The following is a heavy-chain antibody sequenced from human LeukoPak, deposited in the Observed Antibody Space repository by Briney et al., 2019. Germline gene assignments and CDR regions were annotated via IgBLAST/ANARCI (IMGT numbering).Heavy chain of an antibody. CDR2: IYYSGST. CDR1: GGSISSYY. V-gene: IGHV4-59*01. J-gene: IGHJ4*02. CDR3: ASYSYYYDSSGYFDY. D-gene: IGHD3-22*01. Sequence: RASETLSLTCTVSGGSISSYYWSWIRRPPGKGLEWIGYIYYSGSTNYNPSLKSRVTISVDTSKNQFSLKLSSVTAADTAVYYCASYSYYYDSSGYFDYWGQGTLVTVSS.